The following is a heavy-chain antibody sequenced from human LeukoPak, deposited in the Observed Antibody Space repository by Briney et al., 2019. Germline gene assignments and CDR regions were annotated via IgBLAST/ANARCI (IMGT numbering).Heavy chain of an antibody. CDR3: ARDGSDCRGGTCDRGPYDY. D-gene: IGHD2-15*01. CDR1: GFTFSSYA. J-gene: IGHJ4*02. V-gene: IGHV3-64*01. CDR2: ITNNGGST. Sequence: GGSLRLXCAASGFTFSSYAMHWVRQAPGKGLEYVSAITNNGGSTYYGNSVKGRFTISRDNSKNTLYLQMGSLRADDMAVYYCARDGSDCRGGTCDRGPYDYWGQGTLVTVSS.